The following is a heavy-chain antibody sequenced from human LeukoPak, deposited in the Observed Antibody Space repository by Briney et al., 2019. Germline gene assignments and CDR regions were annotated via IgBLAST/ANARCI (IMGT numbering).Heavy chain of an antibody. CDR1: GFTFTSYS. V-gene: IGHV3-21*01. CDR2: ISSRSNNI. D-gene: IGHD6-13*01. CDR3: ARGGGQQLLYYFDY. J-gene: IGHJ4*02. Sequence: PGGSLRLSCAASGFTFTSYSINWVRQAPGKGLEWVSSISSRSNNIYYADSVKGRFTISRDNAKNSLYLQMNSLRAEDTAVYYCARGGGQQLLYYFDYWGQGTLVTVSS.